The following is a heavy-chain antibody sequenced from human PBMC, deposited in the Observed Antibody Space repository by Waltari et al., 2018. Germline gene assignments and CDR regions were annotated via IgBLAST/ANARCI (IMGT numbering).Heavy chain of an antibody. D-gene: IGHD4-17*01. CDR1: GFTFSSYG. Sequence: QVQLVESGGGVVQPGRSLRLSCAASGFTFSSYGMHWVRQAPGKGLEWVAVIWDDGSNKYYADSVKGRFTISRDNSKNTLYLQMNSLRAEDTAVYYCAKDLDGQALDYWGQGTLVTVSS. CDR2: IWDDGSNK. V-gene: IGHV3-33*06. J-gene: IGHJ4*02. CDR3: AKDLDGQALDY.